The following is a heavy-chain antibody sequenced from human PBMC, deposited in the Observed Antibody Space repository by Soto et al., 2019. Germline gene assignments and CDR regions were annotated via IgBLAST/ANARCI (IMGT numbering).Heavy chain of an antibody. CDR2: ISYDGSNK. J-gene: IGHJ4*02. V-gene: IGHV3-30*03. CDR3: APWFGEFDY. D-gene: IGHD3-10*01. Sequence: QVQLVESGGGVVQPGRSLRLSCAASGFTFSSYGMHWVRQAPGKGLEWVAVISYDGSNKYYADSVKGRFTISRDNSKNTLYLQMNSLRADETAVYYCAPWFGEFDYWGQGTLVTVSS. CDR1: GFTFSSYG.